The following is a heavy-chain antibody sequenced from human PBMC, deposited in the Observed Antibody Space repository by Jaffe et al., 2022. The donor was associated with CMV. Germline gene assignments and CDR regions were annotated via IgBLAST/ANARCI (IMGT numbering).Heavy chain of an antibody. J-gene: IGHJ3*02. CDR1: GFTFSSYG. V-gene: IGHV3-33*08. D-gene: IGHD7-27*01. Sequence: QVQLVESGGGVVQPGRSLRLSCAASGFTFSSYGMHWVRQAPGKGLEWVAVIWYDGSNKYYADSVKGRFTISRDNSKNTLYLQMNSLRAEDTAVYYCARSRRLGAHRAAFDIWGQGTMVTVSS. CDR3: ARSRRLGAHRAAFDI. CDR2: IWYDGSNK.